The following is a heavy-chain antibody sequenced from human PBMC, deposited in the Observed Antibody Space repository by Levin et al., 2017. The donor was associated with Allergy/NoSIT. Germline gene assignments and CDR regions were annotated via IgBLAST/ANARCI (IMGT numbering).Heavy chain of an antibody. CDR3: ARKAMNSYGSGSYYRRNWFDP. CDR1: GGSFSGYY. Sequence: SQTLSLTCAVYGGSFSGYYWSWIRPPPGKGLEWIGEINHSGSTNYNPSLKSRVTISVDTSKNQFSLKLSSVTAADTAVYYCARKAMNSYGSGSYYRRNWFDPWGQGTLVTVSS. J-gene: IGHJ5*02. CDR2: INHSGST. D-gene: IGHD3-10*01. V-gene: IGHV4-34*01.